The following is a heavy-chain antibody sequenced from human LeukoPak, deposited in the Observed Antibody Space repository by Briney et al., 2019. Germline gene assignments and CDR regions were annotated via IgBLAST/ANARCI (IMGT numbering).Heavy chain of an antibody. CDR2: LNGDGDYT. CDR3: ARGVVGATTGWYFDL. D-gene: IGHD1-26*01. CDR1: GFTFSSYW. J-gene: IGHJ2*01. Sequence: GGSLRLSCAVSGFTFSSYWMYWVRQAPGKGLVWVSRLNGDGDYTNYEDSVKGRFTISRDNAKNTLYLHMNRLRAEDTTVYYCARGVVGATTGWYFDLWGRGTLVTVSS. V-gene: IGHV3-74*01.